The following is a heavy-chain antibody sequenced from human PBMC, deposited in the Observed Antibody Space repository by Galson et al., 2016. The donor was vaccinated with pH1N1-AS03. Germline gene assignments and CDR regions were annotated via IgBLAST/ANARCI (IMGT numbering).Heavy chain of an antibody. V-gene: IGHV4-30-2*03. CDR3: ARHSDFDWLGPPYYFDY. CDR1: GDSIKSDTHS. Sequence: LSLTCAVSGDSIKSDTHSWNWIRQSPGKGLEWLGYIYSSGVTESNPSLRSRVSITIDTSKNQFSLKLTSVTTADTAVYYCARHSDFDWLGPPYYFDYWGQGTLVTVSP. D-gene: IGHD3-9*01. J-gene: IGHJ4*02. CDR2: IYSSGVT.